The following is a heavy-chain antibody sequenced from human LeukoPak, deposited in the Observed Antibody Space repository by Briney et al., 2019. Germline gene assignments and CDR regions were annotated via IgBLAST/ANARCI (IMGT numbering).Heavy chain of an antibody. CDR2: IYYSGST. Sequence: SETLSLTCTVSGGSISSYYWSWIRQPPGKGLEWIGYIYYSGSTNYNPSLKSRVTISVDTSKNQFSLNLSSVTAADTAVYFRARKYGFGNYLYYWGQGTLVTGSS. J-gene: IGHJ4*02. CDR1: GGSISSYY. V-gene: IGHV4-59*01. CDR3: ARKYGFGNYLYY. D-gene: IGHD3-10*01.